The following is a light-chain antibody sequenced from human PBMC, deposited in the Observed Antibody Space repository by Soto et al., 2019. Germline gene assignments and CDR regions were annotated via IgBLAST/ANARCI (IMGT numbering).Light chain of an antibody. CDR3: QNYDSAPIT. J-gene: IGKJ5*01. Sequence: DIQMTQSPSSLSASVGTRVSITCRASQDIRNYLAWYQQKPGKVPKVLIYAASTLQPGVPSRFSGSGSGTDFTLTISNLQPDDIATYYCQNYDSAPITFGQGTRLEI. V-gene: IGKV1-27*01. CDR1: QDIRNY. CDR2: AAS.